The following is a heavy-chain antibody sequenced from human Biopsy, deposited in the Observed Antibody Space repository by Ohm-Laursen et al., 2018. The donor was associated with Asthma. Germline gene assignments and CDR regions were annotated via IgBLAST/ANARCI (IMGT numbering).Heavy chain of an antibody. V-gene: IGHV3-11*01. Sequence: SLRLSCTASGFAVSRDYMFWVRQAPGKGLEWISYISSSGSSILYADSVKGRFTISRDNAKNSLHLQMNSLRAEDTAIYYCARDIAFGGVHDFWGRGTLVAVSS. D-gene: IGHD3-16*01. CDR1: GFAVSRDY. CDR2: ISSSGSSI. CDR3: ARDIAFGGVHDF. J-gene: IGHJ4*02.